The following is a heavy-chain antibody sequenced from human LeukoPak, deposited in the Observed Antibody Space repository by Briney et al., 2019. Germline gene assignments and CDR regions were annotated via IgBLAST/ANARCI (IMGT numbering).Heavy chain of an antibody. CDR2: IIPILGIA. CDR3: ARDLGTYYYDSSGPPGY. CDR1: GGTFSSYA. D-gene: IGHD3-22*01. V-gene: IGHV1-69*04. J-gene: IGHJ4*02. Sequence: SVKVSCKASGGTFSSYAISWVRQAPGQGLVWMGRIIPILGIANYAQKFQGRVTITADKSTSTAYMELSSLRSEDTAVYYCARDLGTYYYDSSGPPGYWGQGTLVTVSS.